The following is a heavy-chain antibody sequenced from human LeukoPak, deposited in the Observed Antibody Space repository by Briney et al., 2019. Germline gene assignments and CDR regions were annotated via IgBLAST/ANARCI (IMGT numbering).Heavy chain of an antibody. CDR2: ISDSGSST. CDR3: AKPNWNPESDWFDP. J-gene: IGHJ5*02. D-gene: IGHD1-1*01. CDR1: GFTFSSYE. V-gene: IGHV3-23*01. Sequence: GGSLRLSCAASGFTFSSYEMNWVRQAPGKGLDWVSGISDSGSSTYYADSVKGRFTISRDNSKSTLFLQMNSLRAEDTAVYYCAKPNWNPESDWFDPWGQGTLVTVSS.